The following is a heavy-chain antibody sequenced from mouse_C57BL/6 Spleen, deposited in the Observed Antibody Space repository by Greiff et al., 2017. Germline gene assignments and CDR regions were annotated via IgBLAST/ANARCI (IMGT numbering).Heavy chain of an antibody. V-gene: IGHV1-52*01. J-gene: IGHJ1*03. CDR1: GYTFTSYW. Sequence: QVQLQQPGAELVRPGSSVKLSCKASGYTFTSYWMHWVKQRPIQGLEWIGNIDPSDSDTHYNQKFKDKATLTVDKSSSTAYMQLSSLTSEDSAVYYCARECGSSGYWYFDVWGTGTTVTVSS. CDR3: ARECGSSGYWYFDV. CDR2: IDPSDSDT. D-gene: IGHD1-1*01.